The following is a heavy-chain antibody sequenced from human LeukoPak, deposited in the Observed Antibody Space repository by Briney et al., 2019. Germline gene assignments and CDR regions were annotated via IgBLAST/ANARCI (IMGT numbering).Heavy chain of an antibody. CDR1: GFTFSSYS. D-gene: IGHD3-22*01. J-gene: IGHJ4*02. CDR2: ISSSSSYI. Sequence: PGGSLRLSCAASGFTFSSYSMNWVRQAPGKGLEWVSSISSSSSYIYYADSVKGRFTISRDNSKNTLYLQMNSLRAEDTAVYYCAKDRGYYDSSGPYYFDYWGQGTLVTVSS. V-gene: IGHV3-21*01. CDR3: AKDRGYYDSSGPYYFDY.